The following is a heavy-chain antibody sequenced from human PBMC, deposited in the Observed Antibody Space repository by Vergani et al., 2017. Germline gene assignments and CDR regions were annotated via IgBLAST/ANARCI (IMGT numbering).Heavy chain of an antibody. D-gene: IGHD3-3*01. Sequence: EVQLLESGGGFVQPGGSLRLSCAASGFTFSSYAMSWVRQAPGKGLEWVSAISGSGGSTYYADSVKGRFTISRDNSKNTLYLQMNSLRAEDTAVYYCAKEAYDFWSGYSXFDYWGQGTLVTVSS. CDR3: AKEAYDFWSGYSXFDY. CDR1: GFTFSSYA. CDR2: ISGSGGST. J-gene: IGHJ4*02. V-gene: IGHV3-23*01.